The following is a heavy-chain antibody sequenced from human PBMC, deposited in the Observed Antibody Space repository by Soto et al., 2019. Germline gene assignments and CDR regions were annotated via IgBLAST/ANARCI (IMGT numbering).Heavy chain of an antibody. CDR3: ARYAVTGNGGVRFDY. CDR1: GGSFSPNY. V-gene: IGHV4-59*01. D-gene: IGHD6-19*01. CDR2: IYYSGST. J-gene: IGHJ4*02. Sequence: SETLSLTCTVSGGSFSPNYWAWIRQPPGKGLEWIGYIYYSGSTNYNPSLKSRVTISVDTSKNQFSLKLSSVTAADTAVYYCARYAVTGNGGVRFDYWGQGTLVTVSS.